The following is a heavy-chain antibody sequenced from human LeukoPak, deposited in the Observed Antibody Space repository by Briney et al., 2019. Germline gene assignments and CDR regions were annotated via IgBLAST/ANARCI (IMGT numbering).Heavy chain of an antibody. CDR3: ARVTGWLQSVRYMDV. D-gene: IGHD5-24*01. J-gene: IGHJ6*03. Sequence: GASVKVSCKASGYTFTSYGISWVRQAPGQGLEWMGWISAYNGNTNYAQKLQGRVTMTTDTSTSTAYMELRILRSDETAVHYCARVTGWLQSVRYMDVWGKGTTVTVSS. CDR1: GYTFTSYG. V-gene: IGHV1-18*01. CDR2: ISAYNGNT.